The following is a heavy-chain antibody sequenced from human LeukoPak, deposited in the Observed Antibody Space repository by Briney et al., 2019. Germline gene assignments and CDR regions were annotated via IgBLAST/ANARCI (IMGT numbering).Heavy chain of an antibody. CDR3: ARTANNRVFDY. D-gene: IGHD1-14*01. V-gene: IGHV5-51*01. J-gene: IGHJ4*02. Sequence: GESLKISCKGSGYSFSNYWIGWVRQMPGKGLGWMGIIYPGDSVTRYSPSFQGQVTISADKSISTAYLQWSSLKASDTAMYYCARTANNRVFDYWGQGTLVTVSS. CDR1: GYSFSNYW. CDR2: IYPGDSVT.